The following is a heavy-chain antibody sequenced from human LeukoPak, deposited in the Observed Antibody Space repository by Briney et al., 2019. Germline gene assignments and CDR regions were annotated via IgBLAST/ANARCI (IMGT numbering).Heavy chain of an antibody. CDR2: INHSGST. J-gene: IGHJ3*02. CDR1: GFTFSSYS. D-gene: IGHD3-16*02. Sequence: PGGSLRLSCAASGFTFSSYSTNWVRQAPGKGLEWIGEINHSGSTNYNPSLKSRVTISVDTSKNQFSLKLSSVTAADTAVYYCAGRLYWGSYPFDIWGQGTMVTVSS. CDR3: AGRLYWGSYPFDI. V-gene: IGHV4-34*08.